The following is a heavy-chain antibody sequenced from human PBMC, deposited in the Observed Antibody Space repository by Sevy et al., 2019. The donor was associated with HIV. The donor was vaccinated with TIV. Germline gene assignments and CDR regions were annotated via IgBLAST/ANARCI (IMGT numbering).Heavy chain of an antibody. D-gene: IGHD3-3*01. CDR3: AKVLNPGVESMRDGPVRSLTGFDV. V-gene: IGHV3-23*01. J-gene: IGHJ3*01. CDR2: ISGFGNT. Sequence: GGSLRLSCAASGFTFNTHVMNWVRQAPGKGLEWVSSISGFGNTYYADSVIGRFTISRDNAKNTLSMQMNTLRADDTAVYYCAKVLNPGVESMRDGPVRSLTGFDVWGQGTMVTVSS. CDR1: GFTFNTHV.